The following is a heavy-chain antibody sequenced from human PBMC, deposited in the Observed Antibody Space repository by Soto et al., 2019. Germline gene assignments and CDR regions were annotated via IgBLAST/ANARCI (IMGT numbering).Heavy chain of an antibody. V-gene: IGHV4-4*02. CDR3: ASANLEWLLIGYYHGRNPRGMDV. Sequence: SETLSLTCAVSGGSISSSNWWSWVRQPPGKGLEWIGEIYHSGSTNYNPSLKSRVTISVDKSKNQFSLKLSSVTAADTAVYYCASANLEWLLIGYYHGRNPRGMDVWGQGTTVT. J-gene: IGHJ6*02. D-gene: IGHD3-3*01. CDR2: IYHSGST. CDR1: GGSISSSNW.